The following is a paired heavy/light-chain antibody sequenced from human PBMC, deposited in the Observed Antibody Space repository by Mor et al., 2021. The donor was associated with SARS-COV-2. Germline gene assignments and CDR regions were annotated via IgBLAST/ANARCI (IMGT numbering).Heavy chain of an antibody. Sequence: QLQLVQSGGGVVQPGGSLRLSCSASGFSFSTFGMHWVRQAPGKGLEWLAFISNDETRKYYVDSVRGRFLISRDNSKNTLYLLVNSPRVEDTAVYFCAKDQNAEAAEDGMDVWGQGTTVTVSS. V-gene: IGHV3-30*18. J-gene: IGHJ6*02. CDR1: GFSFSTFG. CDR3: AKDQNAEAAEDGMDV. CDR2: ISNDETRK. D-gene: IGHD6-13*01.
Light chain of an antibody. CDR3: QQLNSYPTH. CDR1: QGISNY. J-gene: IGKJ3*01. V-gene: IGKV1-9*01. Sequence: DIQLTQSPSFLSASLGDRVTVTCRASQGISNYLAWYQQRPGKAPRLLIYAASTLQSGVPSRFSGRGSGSEFTLTISSLQPEDFATYYCQQLNSYPTHFGPGTKVDI. CDR2: AAS.